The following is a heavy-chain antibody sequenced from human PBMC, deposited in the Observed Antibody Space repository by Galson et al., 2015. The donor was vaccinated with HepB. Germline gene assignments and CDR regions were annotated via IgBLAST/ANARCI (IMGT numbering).Heavy chain of an antibody. D-gene: IGHD3-3*01. CDR2: IKSKTDGGTT. J-gene: IGHJ3*01. Sequence: SLRLSCAASGFTFSNAWMTWVRQAPGKGLEWVGRIKSKTDGGTTDYVAPVKGRFTISRDDSKNTLYLQMNSLRTEDTAVYYCSTGSRFLEWTDAFDFWGQGTMVTVSS. V-gene: IGHV3-15*01. CDR3: STGSRFLEWTDAFDF. CDR1: GFTFSNAW.